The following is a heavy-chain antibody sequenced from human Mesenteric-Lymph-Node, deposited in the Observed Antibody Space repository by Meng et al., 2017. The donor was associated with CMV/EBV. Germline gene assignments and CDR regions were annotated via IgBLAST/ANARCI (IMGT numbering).Heavy chain of an antibody. V-gene: IGHV4-38-2*02. Sequence: GSLRLSCSVSGYPISNGYYWGWIRQPPGKGLEWIGRIYYTGTNYYNPSLKSRVTTSVDTSKNQFSLRLSSVTAADTAMYYCARGAQQWNSGDAFDIWGQGTMVTVSS. J-gene: IGHJ3*02. D-gene: IGHD1/OR15-1a*01. CDR3: ARGAQQWNSGDAFDI. CDR2: IYYTGTN. CDR1: GYPISNGYY.